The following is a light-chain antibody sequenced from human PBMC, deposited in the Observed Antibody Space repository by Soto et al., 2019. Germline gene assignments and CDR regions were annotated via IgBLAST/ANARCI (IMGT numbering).Light chain of an antibody. J-gene: IGKJ1*01. CDR3: QQYYHWRT. CDR1: QDIGTK. CDR2: DVS. V-gene: IGKV3-15*01. Sequence: EIVMTQSPAFLSVSPGERGTLSCRASQDIGTKLAWYQQKPGQAPSLLMYDVSTRASAAPARFSGSGSGSEFTLTISSLQSEDFAIYFCQQYYHWRTFGQGTRVEIK.